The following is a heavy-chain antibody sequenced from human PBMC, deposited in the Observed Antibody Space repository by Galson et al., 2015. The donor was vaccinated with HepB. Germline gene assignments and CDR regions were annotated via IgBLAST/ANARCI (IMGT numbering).Heavy chain of an antibody. Sequence: ETLSLTCSVSGGSINDYHWSWIRQPAGKGLEWIGRIDASGITRYSPSFRGRVTMSIDTSKNQFSLNLSSVTAADTAVYYCARFRRGYGDYGADAFDFWGQGTMVSVSS. D-gene: IGHD4-17*01. CDR1: GGSINDYH. CDR3: ARFRRGYGDYGADAFDF. J-gene: IGHJ3*01. V-gene: IGHV4-4*07. CDR2: IDASGIT.